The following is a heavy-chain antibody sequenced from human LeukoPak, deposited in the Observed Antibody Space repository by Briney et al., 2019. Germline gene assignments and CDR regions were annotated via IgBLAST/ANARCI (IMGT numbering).Heavy chain of an antibody. Sequence: GGSLRLSCTASGFTFSSYTMSWVRQAPGKGLEWVSGISGSGDSTYYADSVKGRFTISGDNSKNTLYLQMNSLRVEDTAAYYCAKVRAPSGWFNSDYWGQGTLVTVSS. V-gene: IGHV3-23*01. CDR3: AKVRAPSGWFNSDY. CDR2: ISGSGDST. D-gene: IGHD6-19*01. J-gene: IGHJ4*02. CDR1: GFTFSSYT.